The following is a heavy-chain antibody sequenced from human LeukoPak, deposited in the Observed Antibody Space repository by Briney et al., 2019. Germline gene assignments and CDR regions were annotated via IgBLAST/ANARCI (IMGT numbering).Heavy chain of an antibody. CDR2: SNAGNGNT. Sequence: ASVKVSCKASGYTFTSYAMHWVRQAPGQRLEWMGWSNAGNGNTKYSQEFQGRVTITRDTSASTAYMELSSLRSEDTAVYYCARGPHNYYDSSGPYYFDYWGQGTLVTVSS. V-gene: IGHV1-3*02. J-gene: IGHJ4*02. D-gene: IGHD3-22*01. CDR3: ARGPHNYYDSSGPYYFDY. CDR1: GYTFTSYA.